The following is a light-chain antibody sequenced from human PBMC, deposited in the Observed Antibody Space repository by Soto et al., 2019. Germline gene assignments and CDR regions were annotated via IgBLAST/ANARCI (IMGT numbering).Light chain of an antibody. V-gene: IGKV3-20*01. J-gene: IGKJ4*01. CDR2: DVS. CDR1: QRVPTKY. CDR3: QHYGDSPS. Sequence: IGLYQSLGTLSLSPVERATLFCRASQRVPTKYLAWFQQKPGQAPRLLMNDVSTRVTGFPDRFSGSGSETDFTLTISRLEPEDFAVYYCQHYGDSPSFGGGTKVDIK.